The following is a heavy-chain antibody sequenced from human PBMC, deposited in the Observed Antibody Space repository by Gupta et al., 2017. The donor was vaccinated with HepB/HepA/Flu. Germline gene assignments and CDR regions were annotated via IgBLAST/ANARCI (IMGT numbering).Heavy chain of an antibody. J-gene: IGHJ6*02. CDR3: ARDRIITIFGVVYNYYYGMDV. V-gene: IGHV3-30-3*01. CDR1: GFTFSSYA. D-gene: IGHD3-3*01. Sequence: QVQLVESGGGVVQPGRSLRLSCAASGFTFSSYAMPWVRQAPGKGLEWVAVISYDGSNKYYADSVKGRFTISRDNSKNTLYLQMNSLRAEDTAVYYCARDRIITIFGVVYNYYYGMDVWGQGTTVTVSS. CDR2: ISYDGSNK.